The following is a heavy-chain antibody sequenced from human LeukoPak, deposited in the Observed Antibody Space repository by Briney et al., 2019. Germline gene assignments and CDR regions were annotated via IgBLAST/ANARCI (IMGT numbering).Heavy chain of an antibody. CDR1: GFTFSSYW. V-gene: IGHV3-7*01. CDR2: IKQDGSEK. J-gene: IGHJ5*02. Sequence: HPGGSLRLSCAASGFTFSSYWMSWVRQAPGKGLEWVANIKQDGSEKYYVDSVKGRFTISRDNAKNSLYLQMNSLRAEDTAVYYCARDRDQLLQRGWFDPWGQGTLVTVSS. D-gene: IGHD2-2*01. CDR3: ARDRDQLLQRGWFDP.